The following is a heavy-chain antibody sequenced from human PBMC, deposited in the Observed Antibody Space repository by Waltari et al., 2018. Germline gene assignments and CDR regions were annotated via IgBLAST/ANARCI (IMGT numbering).Heavy chain of an antibody. V-gene: IGHV3-9*01. Sequence: EVQLVESGGGLVQPGRSLRLSCAASGFAFDNYAMHWVRQAPGKGLEWVSGISWNSGRIYYADSVKGRFTISRDNAKISLHLQMNSLRPEDTAFYYCAKDSLREPLGIFDSWGQGTLVTVSS. J-gene: IGHJ4*02. CDR1: GFAFDNYA. CDR3: AKDSLREPLGIFDS. CDR2: ISWNSGRI. D-gene: IGHD7-27*01.